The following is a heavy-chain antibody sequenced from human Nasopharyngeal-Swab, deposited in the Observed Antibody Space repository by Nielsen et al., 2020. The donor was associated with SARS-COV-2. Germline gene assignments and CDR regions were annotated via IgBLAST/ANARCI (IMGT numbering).Heavy chain of an antibody. CDR3: ARDLPSGSYSDY. CDR1: GFTFSSYS. D-gene: IGHD1-26*01. Sequence: GESLTISCAASGFTFSSYSMNWVRQAPGKGLEWVSSISSSSSYIYYADSVKGRFTISRDNAKNSLYLQMNSLRAEDTAVYYCARDLPSGSYSDYWGQGTLVTVSS. CDR2: ISSSSSYI. V-gene: IGHV3-21*01. J-gene: IGHJ4*02.